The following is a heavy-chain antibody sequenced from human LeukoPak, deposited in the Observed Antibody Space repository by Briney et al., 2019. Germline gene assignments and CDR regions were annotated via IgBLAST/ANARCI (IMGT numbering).Heavy chain of an antibody. CDR1: GFTFSSYF. D-gene: IGHD4-17*01. V-gene: IGHV3-23*01. Sequence: GGSLRLSCAASGFTFSSYFMSWVRQAPGKGLEWVSAIRGSGGSTYYADSVKGRFTISRDNSKNTLYLQMNSLRAEDTVVYYCAKGDYSLTFDYWGQGTLVTVSS. J-gene: IGHJ4*02. CDR2: IRGSGGST. CDR3: AKGDYSLTFDY.